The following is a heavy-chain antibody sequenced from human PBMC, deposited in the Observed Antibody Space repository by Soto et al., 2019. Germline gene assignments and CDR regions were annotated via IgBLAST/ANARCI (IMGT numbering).Heavy chain of an antibody. CDR1: CGSIGRTSFY. J-gene: IGHJ6*03. D-gene: IGHD6-6*01. CDR2: ICYSGST. Sequence: SETLSLTCTISCGSIGRTSFYWGWIRQPPGKGLEWIGSICYSGSTYYNPSLKSRVTISVDTSKNQFSLKLSSVTAADTAVYYCARHRAARPYYYYYYMDVWGKGTTVT. CDR3: ARHRAARPYYYYYYMDV. V-gene: IGHV4-39*01.